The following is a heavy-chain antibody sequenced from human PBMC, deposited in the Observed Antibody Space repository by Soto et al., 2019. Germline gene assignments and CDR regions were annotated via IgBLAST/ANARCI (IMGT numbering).Heavy chain of an antibody. CDR3: ARGTWVRSAFDI. CDR1: VESFSTYH. Sequence: QVQLQQWGAGLLKPSETLSLTCAVYVESFSTYHWSWIRQSPGKGLEWIGEINHSGSTNYNPSLKRRVTISVDTSKNQFSLKLSSVTAADTAVYYCARGTWVRSAFDIWGQGTMVTVSS. J-gene: IGHJ3*02. V-gene: IGHV4-34*01. CDR2: INHSGST. D-gene: IGHD3-10*01.